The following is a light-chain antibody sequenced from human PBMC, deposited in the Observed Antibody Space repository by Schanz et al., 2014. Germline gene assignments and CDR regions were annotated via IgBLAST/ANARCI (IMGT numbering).Light chain of an antibody. CDR1: SSDVGGYNC. J-gene: IGLJ1*01. V-gene: IGLV2-8*01. Sequence: QSALTQPPSASGSPGQSVTISCTGTSSDVGGYNCVSWYQQHPGKAPKLMIYEVSKRPSGVPDRFSGSKSGNTASLTVSGLQAEDEADYYCSSYADSNNFDVFGTGTKLTVL. CDR3: SSYADSNNFDV. CDR2: EVS.